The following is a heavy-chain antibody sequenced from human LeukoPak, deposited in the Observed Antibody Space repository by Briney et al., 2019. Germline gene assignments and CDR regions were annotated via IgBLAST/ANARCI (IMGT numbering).Heavy chain of an antibody. CDR3: ASLTTADAFDI. V-gene: IGHV4-61*02. Sequence: SETLSLTCTVSGGSISSGSYYWSWIRQPAGKGLEWIGRIYTSGSTNYNPSLKSRVTISVDTSKNQFSLKLSSVTAADTAVFYCASLTTADAFDIWGQGTMVTVSS. J-gene: IGHJ3*02. CDR1: GGSISSGSYY. D-gene: IGHD3-22*01. CDR2: IYTSGST.